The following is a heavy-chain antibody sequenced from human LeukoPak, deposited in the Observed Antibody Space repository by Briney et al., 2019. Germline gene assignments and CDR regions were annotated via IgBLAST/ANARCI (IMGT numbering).Heavy chain of an antibody. V-gene: IGHV3-7*01. CDR2: IQQDGSEK. J-gene: IGHJ6*02. CDR1: GFTFSNYW. CDR3: VRAMAD. Sequence: GGSLRLSCAASGFTFSNYWMIWVRQAPGKGLEWVANIQQDGSEKYYVDSVKGRFTISRDNAKDSLYLQMNSLRAGDTAVYYCVRAMADWGQGTTITVSS.